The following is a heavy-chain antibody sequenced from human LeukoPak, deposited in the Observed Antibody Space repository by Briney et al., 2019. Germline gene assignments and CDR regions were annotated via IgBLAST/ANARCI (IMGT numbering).Heavy chain of an antibody. J-gene: IGHJ4*02. Sequence: PGGPLRLSCAASGFTFSNAWMSWVRQAPGKGLEWVGRIKSKTDGGTTDYAAPVKGRFTISRDDSKNTLYLQMNSLKSEDTAVYHCAYYYDTSGYYHVDYWGQGTLVTVSS. V-gene: IGHV3-15*01. CDR1: GFTFSNAW. D-gene: IGHD3-22*01. CDR3: AYYYDTSGYYHVDY. CDR2: IKSKTDGGTT.